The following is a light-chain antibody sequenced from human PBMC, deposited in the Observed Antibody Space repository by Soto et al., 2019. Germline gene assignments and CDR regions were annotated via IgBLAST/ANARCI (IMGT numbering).Light chain of an antibody. J-gene: IGLJ2*01. CDR3: QVWDSSSDQTGV. CDR2: DDT. CDR1: NIGSKS. Sequence: SYELTQPPSVSVAPGQTARITCGENNIGSKSVHWYQQKPGQAPVVVVYDDTDRPSGIPERFSGSNPGNTATLAISRVGAGDEGDYWCQVWDSSSDQTGVFGGGTKLTVL. V-gene: IGLV3-21*02.